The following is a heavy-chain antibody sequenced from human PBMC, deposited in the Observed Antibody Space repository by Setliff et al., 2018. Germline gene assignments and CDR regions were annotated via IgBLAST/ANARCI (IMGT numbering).Heavy chain of an antibody. J-gene: IGHJ4*02. CDR1: GGSISGSHYS. Sequence: SETLSLTCSVSGGSISGSHYSWVWMRQPPGKRLEWIGSTYYNGTAYYNPSLQSRVAISVDTSKNYSSLDVNSVTAADTAVYYCVRESRSTWYRRDFWGQGTLVTAPQ. CDR2: TYYNGTA. V-gene: IGHV4-39*02. D-gene: IGHD6-13*01. CDR3: VRESRSTWYRRDF.